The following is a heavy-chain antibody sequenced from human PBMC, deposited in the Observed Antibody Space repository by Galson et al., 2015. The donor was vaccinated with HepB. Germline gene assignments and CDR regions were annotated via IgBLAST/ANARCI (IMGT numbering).Heavy chain of an antibody. D-gene: IGHD3-10*01. CDR2: IWYDGSNK. V-gene: IGHV3-33*01. J-gene: IGHJ6*03. CDR1: GFTFSSYG. CDR3: ARDRGTMVRGVIDYYYYMDV. Sequence: SLRLSCAASGFTFSSYGMHWVRQAPGKGLEWVAVIWYDGSNKYYADSVKGRFTISRDNSKNTLYLQMNSLRAEDTAVYYCARDRGTMVRGVIDYYYYMDVWGKGTTVTVSS.